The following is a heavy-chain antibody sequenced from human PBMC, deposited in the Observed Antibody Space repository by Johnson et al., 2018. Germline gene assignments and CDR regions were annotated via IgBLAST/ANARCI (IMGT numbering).Heavy chain of an antibody. CDR3: ARLWAYCGGDCLDAFDI. V-gene: IGHV3-48*02. CDR1: GFTFSSTS. J-gene: IGHJ3*02. CDR2: IGSSSTTI. D-gene: IGHD2-21*02. Sequence: VQLVQSGGGLVQPGGSLRLSCAASGFTFSSTSMNWVRQAPGKGLEWISYIGSSSTTIYYADSVQGRFTISRDNARNSLYLQMKSLRDEETAVYYCARLWAYCGGDCLDAFDIWGQGTMVTVSS.